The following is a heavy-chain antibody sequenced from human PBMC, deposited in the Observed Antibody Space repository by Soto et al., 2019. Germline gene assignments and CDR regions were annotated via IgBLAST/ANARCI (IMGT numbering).Heavy chain of an antibody. V-gene: IGHV3-30-3*01. J-gene: IGHJ4*02. CDR3: ARDLAKGGGSAGFDY. CDR2: ISYDGSNK. CDR1: GFTFSSYA. D-gene: IGHD1-26*01. Sequence: GGSLRLSCAASGFTFSSYAMHWVRQAPGKGLEWVAVISYDGSNKYYADSVKGRFTISRDNSKNTLYLQMNSLRAEDTAVYYCARDLAKGGGSAGFDYWGQGTLVTVSS.